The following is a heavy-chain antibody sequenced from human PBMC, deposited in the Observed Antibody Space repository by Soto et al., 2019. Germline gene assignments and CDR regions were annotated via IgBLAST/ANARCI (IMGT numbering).Heavy chain of an antibody. CDR3: AKAGRGFRSSSFLDY. V-gene: IGHV3-30*18. J-gene: IGHJ4*02. CDR1: GFTFSSSG. D-gene: IGHD6-6*01. CDR2: ISYDGSNK. Sequence: GGSLRLSCAASGFTFSSSGMHWVRQAPGKGLEWVAVISYDGSNKYYADSVKGRFTISRDNSKNTLYLQMNSLRAEDTAVYYCAKAGRGFRSSSFLDYWGQGTLVTVSS.